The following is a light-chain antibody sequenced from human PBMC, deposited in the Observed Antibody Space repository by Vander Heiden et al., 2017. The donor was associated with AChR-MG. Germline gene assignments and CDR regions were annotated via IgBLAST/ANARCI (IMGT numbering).Light chain of an antibody. CDR3: LQYNTYPLT. J-gene: IGKJ4*01. Sequence: DIQMTQSPSSLSASVGDRVTIPCRASQGISTYLAWFQQKPGKVPKRLIYAASTLQSGVPPRFSGSGSATQFTLTISSLQPEDFATYYCLQYNTYPLTFGGGTKVEVK. CDR2: AAS. CDR1: QGISTY. V-gene: IGKV1-16*01.